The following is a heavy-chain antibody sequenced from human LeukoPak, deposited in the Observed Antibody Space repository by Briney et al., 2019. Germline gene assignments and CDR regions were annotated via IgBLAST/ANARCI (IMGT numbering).Heavy chain of an antibody. D-gene: IGHD6-13*01. CDR2: IIPIFGTA. J-gene: IGHJ4*02. V-gene: IGHV1-69*13. CDR1: GGTFSSYA. CDR3: ARGDSSSWYGDY. Sequence: SVKVSCKASGGTFSSYAISWVRPAPGQGLEWMGGIIPIFGTANYAQKFQGRVTITADESTSTAYMELSSLRSEDTAVYYCARGDSSSWYGDYWGQGTLVTVSS.